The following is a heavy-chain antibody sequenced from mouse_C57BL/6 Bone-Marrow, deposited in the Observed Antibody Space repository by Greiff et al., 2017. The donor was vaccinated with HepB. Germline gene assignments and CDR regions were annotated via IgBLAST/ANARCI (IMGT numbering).Heavy chain of an antibody. CDR2: IYPGSGNT. J-gene: IGHJ1*03. CDR1: GYTFTDYY. D-gene: IGHD2-4*01. CDR3: AREVADYVEDWYFDV. Sequence: QVQLQQSGAELVRPGASVKLSCKASGYTFTDYYINWVKQRPGQGLEWIARIYPGSGNTYYNEKFKGKATLTAEKSSSTAYMQLSSLTSEDSAVYFCAREVADYVEDWYFDVWGTGTTVTVSS. V-gene: IGHV1-76*01.